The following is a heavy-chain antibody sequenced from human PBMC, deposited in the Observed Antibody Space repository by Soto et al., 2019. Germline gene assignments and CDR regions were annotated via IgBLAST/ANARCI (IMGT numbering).Heavy chain of an antibody. V-gene: IGHV4-38-2*01. D-gene: IGHD3-9*01. J-gene: IGHJ5*02. Sequence: PSETLSLTCAVSGYSISGGYYWGWIRQPPGKGLEWIGSINHSGSTYYNPSLRSRVTISADTSENKFSLTLKSVTAADTAVYFSARDFERSAIAPWGQGTSVTVSS. CDR1: GYSISGGYY. CDR3: ARDFERSAIAP. CDR2: INHSGST.